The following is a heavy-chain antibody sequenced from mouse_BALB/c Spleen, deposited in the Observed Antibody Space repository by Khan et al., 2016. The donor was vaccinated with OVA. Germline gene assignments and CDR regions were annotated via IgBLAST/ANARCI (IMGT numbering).Heavy chain of an antibody. Sequence: EVELVESGGDLVKPGGSLKLSCAASGFTFSSYGMSWVRQTPDKRLEWVATISSGGHYTYFSDSVRGRFTISRDNARNTLFLQSSSLKSEDTAMYYCARSITTTKWDYYAMDYWGQGTTVTVSS. V-gene: IGHV5-6*01. J-gene: IGHJ4*01. CDR1: GFTFSSYG. CDR3: ARSITTTKWDYYAMDY. D-gene: IGHD1-2*01. CDR2: ISSGGHYT.